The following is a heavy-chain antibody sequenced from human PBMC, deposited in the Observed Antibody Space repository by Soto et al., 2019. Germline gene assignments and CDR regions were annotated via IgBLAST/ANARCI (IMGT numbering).Heavy chain of an antibody. CDR1: GNTFASHG. CDR3: ARVDPRGVAVVRDY. D-gene: IGHD3-10*01. Sequence: QVQLVQSGPEVKKPGASVKVSCKASGNTFASHGFSWVRQAPGQGLEWMGWISGFNGQTNYALKFQGRVTLTTDTSTRTAYMAPRSLRSDDTAVYFCARVDPRGVAVVRDYWGQGTLVSVSS. V-gene: IGHV1-18*01. J-gene: IGHJ4*02. CDR2: ISGFNGQT.